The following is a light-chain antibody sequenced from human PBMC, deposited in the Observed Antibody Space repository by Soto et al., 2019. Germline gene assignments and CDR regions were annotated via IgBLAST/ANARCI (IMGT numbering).Light chain of an antibody. CDR3: QHGYT. Sequence: DIQMTQSPSTLSASVGDRVTITCRASQSISSWLAWYQQKPGKAPKLLIYKASSLESGVPSRFSGSGSGTEFTLTISSLQPDDFATYYCQHGYTFVQGTKLEIK. CDR1: QSISSW. CDR2: KAS. J-gene: IGKJ2*01. V-gene: IGKV1-5*03.